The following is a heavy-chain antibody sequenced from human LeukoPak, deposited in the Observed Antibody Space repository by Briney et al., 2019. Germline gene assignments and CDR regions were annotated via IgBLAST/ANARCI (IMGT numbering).Heavy chain of an antibody. CDR2: IYCSGST. Sequence: SETLSLTCTVSGGSISSYYWSWIRQPPGKGLEWIGYIYCSGSTNYSPSFKSRVTISVDTSKDQFSLKLSSVTAADTAVYYCARDVGPRIAVGVVFDYWGQGTLVTVSS. CDR1: GGSISSYY. J-gene: IGHJ4*02. V-gene: IGHV4-59*01. D-gene: IGHD6-19*01. CDR3: ARDVGPRIAVGVVFDY.